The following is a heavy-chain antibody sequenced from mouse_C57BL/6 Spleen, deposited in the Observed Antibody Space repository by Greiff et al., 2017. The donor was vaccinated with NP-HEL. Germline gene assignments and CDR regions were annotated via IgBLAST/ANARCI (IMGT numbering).Heavy chain of an antibody. CDR1: GYAFSSYW. D-gene: IGHD1-1*01. CDR3: ARWGNDYGPAWFAY. V-gene: IGHV1-80*01. Sequence: VMLVESGAELVKPGASVKISCKASGYAFSSYWMNWVKQRPGKGLEWIGQIYPGDGDTNYNGKFKGKATLTADKSSSTAYMQLSSLTSEDSAVYFCARWGNDYGPAWFAYWGQGTTLTVSS. J-gene: IGHJ2*01. CDR2: IYPGDGDT.